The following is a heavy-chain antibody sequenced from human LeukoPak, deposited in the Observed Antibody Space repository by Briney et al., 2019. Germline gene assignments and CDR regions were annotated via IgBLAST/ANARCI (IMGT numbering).Heavy chain of an antibody. Sequence: GESLKISCKGSGYSFTSYWIGWVRQMPGKGLEWMGIIYPGDSDTRYSPSFQGQVTISADKSISTACLQWSSLKASDTAMYYCARIYSSSWYRSGFDYWGQGTLVTVSS. CDR1: GYSFTSYW. V-gene: IGHV5-51*01. CDR3: ARIYSSSWYRSGFDY. J-gene: IGHJ4*02. CDR2: IYPGDSDT. D-gene: IGHD6-13*01.